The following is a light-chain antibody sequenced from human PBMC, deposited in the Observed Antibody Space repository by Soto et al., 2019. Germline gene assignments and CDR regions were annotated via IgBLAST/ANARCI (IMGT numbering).Light chain of an antibody. J-gene: IGLJ2*01. CDR1: STDIGSYNY. V-gene: IGLV2-14*01. CDR3: ASYTGRSTLL. CDR2: EVS. Sequence: SVLTQPASVSGSPGQSITISCTGTSTDIGSYNYVSWYQHFPGKAPQLMIFEVSNRPSGVSNRFSASKSGNTASLTISGLQADDEGDYYCASYTGRSTLLFGGGTKLTV.